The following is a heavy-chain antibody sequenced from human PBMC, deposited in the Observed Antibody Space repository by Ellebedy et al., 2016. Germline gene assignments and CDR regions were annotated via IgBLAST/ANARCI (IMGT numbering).Heavy chain of an antibody. Sequence: SETLSLXXTVSGGSISSYYWSWIRQPPGKGLEWIGYIYYSGSTNYNPSLKSRVTISVDTSKNQFSLKLSSVTAADTAVYYCARHLGSGNLNWFDPWGQGTLVTVSS. J-gene: IGHJ5*02. V-gene: IGHV4-59*08. CDR3: ARHLGSGNLNWFDP. CDR1: GGSISSYY. CDR2: IYYSGST. D-gene: IGHD2-15*01.